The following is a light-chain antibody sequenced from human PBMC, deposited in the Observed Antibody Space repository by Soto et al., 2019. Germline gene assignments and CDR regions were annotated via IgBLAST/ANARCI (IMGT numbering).Light chain of an antibody. CDR1: SSDVGGFNY. V-gene: IGLV2-14*01. J-gene: IGLJ1*01. Sequence: QSALAQPASVSGSPGQSITISCTGTSSDVGGFNYVSWYQQHPGKTPKLLIYEVRLRPTGVSDRFSGSKSGNTASLTISGLQAEDEADYYCSSYTNSSSGVFGTGTKVTVL. CDR2: EVR. CDR3: SSYTNSSSGV.